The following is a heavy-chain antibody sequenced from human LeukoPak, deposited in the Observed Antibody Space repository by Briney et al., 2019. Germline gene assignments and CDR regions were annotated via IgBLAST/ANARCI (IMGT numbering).Heavy chain of an antibody. V-gene: IGHV3-23*01. J-gene: IGHJ4*02. CDR1: GFTFGTYG. CDR2: ICASGDHM. Sequence: GGSLRLSCAASGFTFGTYGLAWVRQAPGKGLEWGSAICASGDHMYYPDSVKGRFSISRDNSKNTLYLQMNSLRAEDTALYYSAKERGSSQPFDNWGQGTLVTVSS. CDR3: AKERGSSQPFDN. D-gene: IGHD3-16*01.